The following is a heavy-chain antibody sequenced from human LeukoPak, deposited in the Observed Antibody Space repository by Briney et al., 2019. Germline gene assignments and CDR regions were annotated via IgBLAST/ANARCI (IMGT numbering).Heavy chain of an antibody. D-gene: IGHD3-9*01. CDR3: ARSRVYDILTGYLYNWFDP. CDR1: GGXISSGGYY. Sequence: SETLSLTCTVSGGXISSGGYYWSWIRRHPGKGLEWIGYIYYSGSTYYNPSLKSRVTLSVDTYKTQFSLKLSSVTAADTAVYYCARSRVYDILTGYLYNWFDPWGQGTLVTVSS. CDR2: IYYSGST. V-gene: IGHV4-31*03. J-gene: IGHJ5*02.